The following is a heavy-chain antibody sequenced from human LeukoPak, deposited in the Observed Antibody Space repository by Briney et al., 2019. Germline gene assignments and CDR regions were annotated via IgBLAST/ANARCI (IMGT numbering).Heavy chain of an antibody. CDR1: GGSISSYY. J-gene: IGHJ5*02. Sequence: KPSETLSLTCTVSGGSISSYYWSWIRQPPGKGLEWIGYIYYSGCTNYNPSLKSRVTISVDTSKNQFSLKLSSVTAADTAVYYCARGPEGYCSSISCYEWFDPWGQGTLVTVSS. V-gene: IGHV4-59*01. D-gene: IGHD2-2*01. CDR3: ARGPEGYCSSISCYEWFDP. CDR2: IYYSGCT.